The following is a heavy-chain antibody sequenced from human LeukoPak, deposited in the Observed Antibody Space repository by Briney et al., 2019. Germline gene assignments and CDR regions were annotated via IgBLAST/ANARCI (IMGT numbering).Heavy chain of an antibody. CDR3: ARGWVQSGFDS. J-gene: IGHJ4*02. D-gene: IGHD5-24*01. Sequence: SQTLSLTCAISGDSDSSNSAAWNWIRQSPSRGLEWLGRAYYNSNRYYNYAVYVKGRITIHADTPKNQFSPQLTSVSPEETAVYYCARGWVQSGFDSWGQGTLVTVSS. CDR1: GDSDSSNSAA. CDR2: AYYNSNRYY. V-gene: IGHV6-1*01.